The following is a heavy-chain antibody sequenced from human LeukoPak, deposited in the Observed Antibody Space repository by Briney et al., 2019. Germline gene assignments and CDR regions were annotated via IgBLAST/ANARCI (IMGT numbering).Heavy chain of an antibody. CDR3: AKVRWTPTGDILTGHDAFDI. D-gene: IGHD3-9*01. CDR2: ISYDGSNK. V-gene: IGHV3-30*18. Sequence: PGRSLRLSCAASGFTFSSYGMHWVRQAPGKGLEWVAVISYDGSNKYYADSVKGRFTISRDNSKNTLYLQMNSLRAEDTAVYYCAKVRWTPTGDILTGHDAFDIWGQGTMVTVSS. J-gene: IGHJ3*02. CDR1: GFTFSSYG.